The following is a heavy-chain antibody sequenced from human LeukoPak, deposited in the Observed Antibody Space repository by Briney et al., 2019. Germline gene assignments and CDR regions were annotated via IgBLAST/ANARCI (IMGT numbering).Heavy chain of an antibody. J-gene: IGHJ4*02. Sequence: PGGSLRLSAAAPGFTSISNSINWCGQAPGKGGEGVSYIRSSSSTIYYADSVKGRFTISRDNAKNSLYLQMNSLRDEDTAVYYCARTKYSSGWWGEYYFDYWGQGTLVTVSS. CDR1: GFTSISNS. CDR2: IRSSSSTI. D-gene: IGHD6-19*01. V-gene: IGHV3-48*02. CDR3: ARTKYSSGWWGEYYFDY.